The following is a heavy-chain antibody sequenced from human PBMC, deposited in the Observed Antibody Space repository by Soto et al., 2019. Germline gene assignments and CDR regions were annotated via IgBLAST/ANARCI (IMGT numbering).Heavy chain of an antibody. CDR1: GGTFSSYA. CDR2: ISPYNGNT. Sequence: ASVKVSCKASGGTFSSYAISWVRQAPGQGLEWMGWISPYNGNTNYAQKLQGRVTMTTDTSTSTAYMQLRSLISDATAVYYCALGPLPPGVSFWSGYYTGGFDYWGQGTLVTVSS. CDR3: ALGPLPPGVSFWSGYYTGGFDY. V-gene: IGHV1-18*01. J-gene: IGHJ4*02. D-gene: IGHD3-3*01.